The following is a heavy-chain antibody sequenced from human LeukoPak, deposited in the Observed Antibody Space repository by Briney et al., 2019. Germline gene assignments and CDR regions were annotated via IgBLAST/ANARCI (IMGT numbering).Heavy chain of an antibody. J-gene: IGHJ3*02. CDR3: ASRSYYYDSSGSNGNFDI. D-gene: IGHD3-22*01. V-gene: IGHV4-34*01. Sequence: SETLSLTCAVYGGSFSGYYWSWIRQPPGKGLEWIGEINHSGSTNYNPSLKSRVTISVDTSKNQFSLKLSSVTAADTAAYYCASRSYYYDSSGSNGNFDIWGQGTMVTVSS. CDR1: GGSFSGYY. CDR2: INHSGST.